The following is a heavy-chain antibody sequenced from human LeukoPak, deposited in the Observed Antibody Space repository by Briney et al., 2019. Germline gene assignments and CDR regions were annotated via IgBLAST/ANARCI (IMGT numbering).Heavy chain of an antibody. Sequence: SETLSLTCTVSGGSISGDYWSWIRQSPGKGLEWIAYIHSSGSTSYNPSLKSRVTISVDTSKNEFSLKLSSVTAADTAVYYCARDLHFDWLPYWGQGTLVTVSS. V-gene: IGHV4-59*12. CDR2: IHSSGST. J-gene: IGHJ4*02. CDR3: ARDLHFDWLPY. D-gene: IGHD3-9*01. CDR1: GGSISGDY.